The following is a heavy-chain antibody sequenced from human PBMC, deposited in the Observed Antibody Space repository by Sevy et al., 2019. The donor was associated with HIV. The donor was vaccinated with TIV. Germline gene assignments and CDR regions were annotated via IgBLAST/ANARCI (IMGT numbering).Heavy chain of an antibody. J-gene: IGHJ3*02. CDR2: IYSGDST. Sequence: GGSLRLSCAASGFSVSNSYMSWVRQAPGKGLQWVSVIYSGDSTYYTDSVKGRFTISRDNSKNTLYLQMNSLRVEDTAVYYCARLSVYYYDSSGYYTTGHAFDIWGQGTMVTVSS. CDR1: GFSVSNSY. V-gene: IGHV3-53*01. CDR3: ARLSVYYYDSSGYYTTGHAFDI. D-gene: IGHD3-22*01.